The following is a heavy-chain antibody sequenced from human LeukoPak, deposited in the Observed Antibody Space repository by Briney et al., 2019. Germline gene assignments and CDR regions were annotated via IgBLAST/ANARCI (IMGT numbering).Heavy chain of an antibody. V-gene: IGHV4-34*01. CDR3: ARTTSMSYVGDAFDI. Sequence: SETLSLTCTVYGGSFSGYYWSWIRQPPWKGLEWIGEINHSGSTNYNPSLKSRVTISVDTSKNQFSLKLSSVTAADTAVYYCARTTSMSYVGDAFDIWGQGTMVTVSS. CDR1: GGSFSGYY. CDR2: INHSGST. J-gene: IGHJ3*02. D-gene: IGHD1-26*01.